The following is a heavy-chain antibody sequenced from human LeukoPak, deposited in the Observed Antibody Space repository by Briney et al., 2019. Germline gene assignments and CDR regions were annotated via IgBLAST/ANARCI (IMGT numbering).Heavy chain of an antibody. Sequence: ASVKVPCKASGYTFTGYYMHWVRQAPGQGLEWMGWINPNSGGTNYAQKFQGRVTMTRDTSISTAYMELSRLRSDDTAVYYCARGRDFWSGYYTRTGFDPWGQGTLVTVSS. J-gene: IGHJ5*02. CDR1: GYTFTGYY. CDR3: ARGRDFWSGYYTRTGFDP. D-gene: IGHD3-3*01. CDR2: INPNSGGT. V-gene: IGHV1-2*02.